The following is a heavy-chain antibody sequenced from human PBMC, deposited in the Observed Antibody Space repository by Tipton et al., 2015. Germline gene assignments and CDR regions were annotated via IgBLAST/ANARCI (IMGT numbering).Heavy chain of an antibody. CDR3: ARWGDYFASGLFDP. D-gene: IGHD3-10*01. CDR1: GGSFSGYY. CDR2: INHSGNT. J-gene: IGHJ5*02. Sequence: TLSLTCAVYGGSFSGYYWSWIRQPPGKGLEWIGEINHSGNTNYNPSLKSRVTISEDPSKNQFSLKLTSVTPADTAVYYCARWGDYFASGLFDPWGQGTLVTVSS. V-gene: IGHV4-34*01.